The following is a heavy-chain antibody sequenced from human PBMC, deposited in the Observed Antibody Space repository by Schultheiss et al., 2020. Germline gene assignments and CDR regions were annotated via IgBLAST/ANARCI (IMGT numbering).Heavy chain of an antibody. Sequence: SETLSLTCTVSGGSISSSSYYWGWIRQPPGKGLEWIGSIYYSGSTYYNPSLKSRVTISVDTSKNQFSLKLSSVTAADTAVYYCARRRGAGTTWYYYYYMDVWGKGTTVTGYS. CDR3: ARRRGAGTTWYYYYYMDV. J-gene: IGHJ6*03. CDR1: GGSISSSSYY. V-gene: IGHV4-39*01. CDR2: IYYSGST. D-gene: IGHD1-1*01.